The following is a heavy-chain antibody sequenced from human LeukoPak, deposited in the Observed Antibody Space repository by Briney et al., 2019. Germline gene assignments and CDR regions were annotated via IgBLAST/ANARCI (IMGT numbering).Heavy chain of an antibody. V-gene: IGHV3-21*01. D-gene: IGHD3-10*01. J-gene: IGHJ4*02. CDR3: ARDWRLHYGSGSYFH. Sequence: GGSLRLSCAASGFTFSSYSMNWVRQAPGKGLEWVSSISSSSSYIYYADSVKGRFTISRDNAKNSLYLQMNSLRAEDTAVHYCARDWRLHYGSGSYFHWGQGTLVTVSS. CDR2: ISSSSSYI. CDR1: GFTFSSYS.